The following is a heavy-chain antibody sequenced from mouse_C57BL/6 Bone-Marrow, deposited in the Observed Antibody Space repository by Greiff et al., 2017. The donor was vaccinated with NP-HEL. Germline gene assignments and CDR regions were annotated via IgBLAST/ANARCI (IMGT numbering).Heavy chain of an antibody. D-gene: IGHD1-1*01. CDR1: GYTFTGYW. Sequence: VQLQQSGAELMKPGASVKLSCKATGYTFTGYWIEWVKQRPGHGLEWIGEILPGSGSTTYNEKFKGKATFTADTSSNTADMQLSSLTTEDSAIYYGARDYGSSYWYFDVWGTGTTVTVSS. J-gene: IGHJ1*03. CDR2: ILPGSGST. CDR3: ARDYGSSYWYFDV. V-gene: IGHV1-9*01.